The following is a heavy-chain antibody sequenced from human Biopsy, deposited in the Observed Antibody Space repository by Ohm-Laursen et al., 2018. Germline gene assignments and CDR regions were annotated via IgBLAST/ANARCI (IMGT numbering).Heavy chain of an antibody. D-gene: IGHD2-2*01. V-gene: IGHV1-2*02. Sequence: GSSVKVSCKPSGYTFTAFSVHWLRQFPGQGLEWMGWINPKSGDTDYPQNFQGRVSMTRDTSISIAYMDLSRLRSDDTAVYYCARGRRHCSGTCSRWYFDLWGRGTLVTVSS. J-gene: IGHJ2*01. CDR1: GYTFTAFS. CDR3: ARGRRHCSGTCSRWYFDL. CDR2: INPKSGDT.